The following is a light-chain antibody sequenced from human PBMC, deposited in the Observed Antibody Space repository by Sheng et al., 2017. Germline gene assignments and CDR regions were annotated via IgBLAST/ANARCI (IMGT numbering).Light chain of an antibody. J-gene: IGKJ2*01. CDR3: QQSYSTPRT. CDR1: QSISSY. Sequence: DIQMTQSPSSLSASVGDRVTITCRASQSISSYLIWYQQKPGKAPKLLIYAASSLQSGVPSRFSGSGSGTDFTLTINSLQPEDFATYYCQQSYSTPRTFGQGTKLEIK. V-gene: IGKV1-39*01. CDR2: AAS.